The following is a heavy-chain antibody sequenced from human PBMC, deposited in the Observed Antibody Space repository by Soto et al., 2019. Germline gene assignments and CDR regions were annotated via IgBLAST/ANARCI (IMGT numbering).Heavy chain of an antibody. CDR2: INHSGST. V-gene: IGHV4-34*01. CDR1: GGSFSGYY. D-gene: IGHD6-19*01. J-gene: IGHJ4*02. CDR3: ARGWGAVADY. Sequence: QVQLQQWGAGLLKPSETLSLTCAVYGGSFSGYYWYWIRQPPGKGLEWIGEINHSGSTNYDPSLKSRVTISVDTSKNQFSLKVTSVTAADTAVYYCARGWGAVADYWGQGTLVTVSS.